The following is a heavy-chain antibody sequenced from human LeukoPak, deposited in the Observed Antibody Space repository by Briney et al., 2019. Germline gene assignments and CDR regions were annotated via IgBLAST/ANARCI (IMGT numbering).Heavy chain of an antibody. CDR1: GYTFTSYH. J-gene: IGHJ4*02. CDR3: ARTTSLTASGYDY. Sequence: GASVKVSCKTSGYTFTSYHINWVRQATGQGLEWMGWMNPYSGGRGYAQNFQGRVSITSDASIGTAYMELSSLRSDDTAVYFCARTTSLTASGYDYWGQGTLVTVSS. CDR2: MNPYSGGR. D-gene: IGHD4-17*01. V-gene: IGHV1-8*03.